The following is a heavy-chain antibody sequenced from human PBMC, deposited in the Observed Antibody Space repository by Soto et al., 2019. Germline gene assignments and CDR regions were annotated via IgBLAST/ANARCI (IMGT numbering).Heavy chain of an antibody. CDR3: AKDGILANGMLDGFDP. Sequence: EVQLLESGGGLVQPGGSLRLSCTASEVTFRKYAMSWIRQAPGKGLEWVSAIAGDGSNIHYADSVRGRFTISRDNPSNTLYLQMNTLRADDTACYYCAKDGILANGMLDGFDPGGQGTLVTVTS. V-gene: IGHV3-23*01. D-gene: IGHD2-8*01. CDR1: EVTFRKYA. CDR2: IAGDGSNI. J-gene: IGHJ5*02.